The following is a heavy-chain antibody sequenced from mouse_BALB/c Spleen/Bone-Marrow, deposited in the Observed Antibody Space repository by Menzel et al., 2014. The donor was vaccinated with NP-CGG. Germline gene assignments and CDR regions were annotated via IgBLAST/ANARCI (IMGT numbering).Heavy chain of an antibody. CDR3: TRRGLYYGYAMDY. CDR2: IHYSGST. Sequence: DVHLVESGPDLVKPSQSLSLSCTVTGYSITSGYSWYLIRQFPGNILEWMGYIHYSGSTNYNPSLKSRISITRDTSKNQFYLQLNSVTTEDTATYYCTRRGLYYGYAMDYWGQGTSVTVSS. J-gene: IGHJ4*01. CDR1: GYSITSGYS. D-gene: IGHD1-1*02. V-gene: IGHV3-1*02.